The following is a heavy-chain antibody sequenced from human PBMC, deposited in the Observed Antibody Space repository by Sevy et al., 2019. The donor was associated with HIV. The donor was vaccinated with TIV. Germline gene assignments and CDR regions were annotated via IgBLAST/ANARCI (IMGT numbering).Heavy chain of an antibody. CDR2: ISWNGFST. CDR1: GSGFRFDDYA. J-gene: IGHJ6*02. D-gene: IGHD5-18*01. V-gene: IGHV3-9*01. Sequence: GGYLRLSCVASGSGFRFDDYAMNWVRQAPGKGLEWVAGISWNGFSTGYGDSVKGRATISRDNAKNSVYLQMNNLRDEDTDLYYCAKDTVPVGYRFDYQYTYYYGMDVWGHGTTVTVSS. CDR3: AKDTVPVGYRFDYQYTYYYGMDV.